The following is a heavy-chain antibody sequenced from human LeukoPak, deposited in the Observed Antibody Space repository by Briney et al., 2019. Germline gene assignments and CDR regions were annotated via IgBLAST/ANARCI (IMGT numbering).Heavy chain of an antibody. V-gene: IGHV3-7*01. D-gene: IGHD3-10*01. J-gene: IGHJ4*02. CDR1: GFTFSSYW. CDR2: IKQDGSEK. CDR3: ARWGFGELSGFDY. Sequence: PGGSLRLSCAASGFTFSSYWMSWVRQAPGKGLEWVANIKQDGSEKYYVDSVKGRFTISRHNAKNSLYLQMNSLRAEDTAVYYCARWGFGELSGFDYWGQGTLVTVSS.